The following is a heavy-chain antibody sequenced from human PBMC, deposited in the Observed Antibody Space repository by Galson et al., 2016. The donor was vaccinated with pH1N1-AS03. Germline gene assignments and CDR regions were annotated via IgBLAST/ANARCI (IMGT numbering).Heavy chain of an antibody. Sequence: SETLSLTCTVSGGSISSSNYYWGWVRQPPGKGLEWIGNIYHSGSTYYNPSLKSRVTISLDKSKNQFSLKLNSVTAADTAVYFCVMDTTTWMRFDYWGQGSLVIVSS. CDR1: GGSISSSNYY. V-gene: IGHV4-39*07. D-gene: IGHD1-1*01. J-gene: IGHJ4*02. CDR2: IYHSGST. CDR3: VMDTTTWMRFDY.